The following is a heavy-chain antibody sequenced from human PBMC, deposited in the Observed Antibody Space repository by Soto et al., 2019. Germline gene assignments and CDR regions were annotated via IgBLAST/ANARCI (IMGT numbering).Heavy chain of an antibody. V-gene: IGHV3-30-3*01. D-gene: IGHD2-15*01. CDR3: ARGGDCSGGSCYPDSLWNWYFDL. CDR2: ISYDGSNK. Sequence: QVQLVESGGGVVQPGRSLRLSCAASGFTFSSYAMHWVRQAPGKGLEWVAVISYDGSNKYYADSVKGRFTISRDNSKNTLYLQMNSLRAEDTAVYYCARGGDCSGGSCYPDSLWNWYFDLWGRGTLVTVSS. CDR1: GFTFSSYA. J-gene: IGHJ2*01.